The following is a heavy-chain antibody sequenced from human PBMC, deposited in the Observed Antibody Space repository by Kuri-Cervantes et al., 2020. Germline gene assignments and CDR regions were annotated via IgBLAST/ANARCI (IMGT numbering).Heavy chain of an antibody. Sequence: KVSCKGSGYSFTSYWIGWVRQMPGKGLEWMGIIYPGGSDTRYSPSFQGQVTISADKSISTAYLQWSSLKASDTAMYYCARGEGGAIIAFDIWGQGTMVTVSS. V-gene: IGHV5-51*01. D-gene: IGHD4/OR15-4a*01. J-gene: IGHJ3*02. CDR1: GYSFTSYW. CDR3: ARGEGGAIIAFDI. CDR2: IYPGGSDT.